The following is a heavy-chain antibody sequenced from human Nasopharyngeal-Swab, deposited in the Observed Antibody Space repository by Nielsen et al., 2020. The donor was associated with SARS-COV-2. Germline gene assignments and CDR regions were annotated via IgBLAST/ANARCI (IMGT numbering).Heavy chain of an antibody. J-gene: IGHJ6*02. D-gene: IGHD6-6*01. CDR3: ARDPSSIAARPDYYYGMDV. CDR1: GFTFSSYA. V-gene: IGHV3-23*01. CDR2: ISGSGGST. Sequence: GGSLRLSCAASGFTFSSYAMSWVRQAPGKGLEWVSAISGSGGSTFYADSVKGRFTISRDNSKNTLYLQMNSLRAEDTAVYYCARDPSSIAARPDYYYGMDVWGQGTTVTVSS.